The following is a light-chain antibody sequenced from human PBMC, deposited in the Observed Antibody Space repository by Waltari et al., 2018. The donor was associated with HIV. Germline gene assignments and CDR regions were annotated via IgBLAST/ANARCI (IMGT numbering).Light chain of an antibody. CDR3: QAWDSSTVV. CDR2: QDS. Sequence: SYELTQPPSVSVSPGQTASITCSGDKLGAKYACWDQQKAGQSPWVVIYQDSKGPSGIPEGFSGSNSGNTATLTISGTQAMDEADYYCQAWDSSTVVFGGGTKLTVL. V-gene: IGLV3-1*01. CDR1: KLGAKY. J-gene: IGLJ2*01.